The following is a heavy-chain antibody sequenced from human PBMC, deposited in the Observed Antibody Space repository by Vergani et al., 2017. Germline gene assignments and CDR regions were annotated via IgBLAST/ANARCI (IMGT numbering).Heavy chain of an antibody. V-gene: IGHV1-46*03. CDR2: INPSGGHT. D-gene: IGHD3-9*01. CDR1: GYTFSNYY. J-gene: IGHJ4*02. Sequence: QVQVVQSGAEVKKSGASVKVSCKTSGYTFSNYYMHWVRQAPGQGLEWMGIINPSGGHTNYAQKFQGRVTMTRDTSTSTVYMELSSLCSEDTGINYCAREDFCFLTGYRYWGQGTLVTVSA. CDR3: AREDFCFLTGYRY.